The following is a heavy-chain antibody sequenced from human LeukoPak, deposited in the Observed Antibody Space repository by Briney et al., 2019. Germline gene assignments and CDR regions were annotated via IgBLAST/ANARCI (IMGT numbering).Heavy chain of an antibody. J-gene: IGHJ4*02. CDR2: IIPILGIA. CDR3: ATAVAGTGDY. V-gene: IGHV1-69*04. CDR1: GGTYSSYA. Sequence: GSSVTLSCKASGGTYSSYAISWVRQAPGQGLEWMGRIIPILGIANYAQKFQGRVTITADKSTSTAYMELSSLRSEDTAVYYCATAVAGTGDYWGQGTLVTVSS. D-gene: IGHD6-19*01.